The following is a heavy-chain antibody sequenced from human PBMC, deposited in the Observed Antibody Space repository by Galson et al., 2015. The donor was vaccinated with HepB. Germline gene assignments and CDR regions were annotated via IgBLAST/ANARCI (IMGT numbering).Heavy chain of an antibody. D-gene: IGHD2-2*02. J-gene: IGHJ6*03. V-gene: IGHV1-69*13. Sequence: SVKVSCKASGGTFSSYAISWVRQAPGQGLEWMGGIIPIFGTANYAQKFQGRVTITADESTSTAYMELSSLRSEDTAVYYCASGIVVVPAAISPHYYYYYMDVWGKGTTVTVSS. CDR3: ASGIVVVPAAISPHYYYYYMDV. CDR2: IIPIFGTA. CDR1: GGTFSSYA.